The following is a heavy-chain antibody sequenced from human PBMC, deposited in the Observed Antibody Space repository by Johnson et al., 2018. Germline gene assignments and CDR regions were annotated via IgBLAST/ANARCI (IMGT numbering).Heavy chain of an antibody. CDR3: TTYIVAAIESDY. J-gene: IGHJ4*02. D-gene: IGHD5-12*01. V-gene: IGHV3-15*07. Sequence: VQLVESGGTLVKPGGSLRLSCAASGFTFTDAWLNWLRQAPGKGLEWVGRIKSKTDGGTPDYGTSVKGRFTISRDDSKNTLYLQMNSPKTEDTAVYFCTTYIVAAIESDYWGQGTLVTVSS. CDR2: IKSKTDGGTP. CDR1: GFTFTDAW.